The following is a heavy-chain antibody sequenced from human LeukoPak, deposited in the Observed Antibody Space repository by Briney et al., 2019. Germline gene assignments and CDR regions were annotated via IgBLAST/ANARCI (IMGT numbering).Heavy chain of an antibody. D-gene: IGHD3-10*01. V-gene: IGHV4-39*01. CDR3: ASPYYYGSGSDY. CDR2: IYYSGST. CDR1: GGSISSYY. J-gene: IGHJ4*02. Sequence: SETLSLTCTVSGGSISSYYWGWIRQPPGKGLEWIGSIYYSGSTYYNPSLKSRVTISVDTSKNQFSLKLSSVTAADTAVYYCASPYYYGSGSDYWGQGTLVTVSS.